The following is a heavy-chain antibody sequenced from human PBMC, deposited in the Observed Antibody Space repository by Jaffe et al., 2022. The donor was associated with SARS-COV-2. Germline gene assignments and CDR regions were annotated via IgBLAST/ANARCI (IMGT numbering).Heavy chain of an antibody. CDR3: ARGWLRAGFDQ. D-gene: IGHD2-15*01. CDR2: IKPDGSER. CDR1: GLTFSTSW. Sequence: EVQLVESGGGLVQPGGSLRLSCEVSGLTFSTSWMNWVRQGPEKALEWVASIKPDGSERYYVDSVKGRFTISRDNAKNSLYLDMNSLRGEDTALYYCARGWLRAGFDQWGQGTLVTVSA. J-gene: IGHJ4*02. V-gene: IGHV3-7*01.